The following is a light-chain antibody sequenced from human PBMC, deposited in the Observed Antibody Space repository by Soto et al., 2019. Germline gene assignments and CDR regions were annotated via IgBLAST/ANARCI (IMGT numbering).Light chain of an antibody. V-gene: IGKV1-5*03. CDR2: KAS. J-gene: IGKJ2*01. CDR1: QSIDIN. Sequence: DIQMTQSPSTLSASVGDRVTITCRASQSIDINLAWYQQKPGKAPNLLIYKASSLESGVPSRFSGSGSGTEFTLTISSLQPDDFATYYCQQYQHQSYPYTFGQGTKLEIK. CDR3: QQYQHQSYPYT.